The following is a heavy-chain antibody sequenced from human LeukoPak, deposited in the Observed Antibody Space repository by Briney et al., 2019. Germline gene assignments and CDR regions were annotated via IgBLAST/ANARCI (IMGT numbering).Heavy chain of an antibody. CDR1: GGSISSGSYY. J-gene: IGHJ4*02. D-gene: IGHD5-18*01. CDR2: IYTSGST. CDR3: ARGRFSGGYSYGFAAYYFDY. Sequence: SQTLSLTCTVSGGSISSGSYYWSWIRQPAGKGLEWIGRIYTSGSTNYNPSLKSRVTISVDTSKNQFSLKLSSVTAADTAVYYCARGRFSGGYSYGFAAYYFDYWGQGTLVTVSS. V-gene: IGHV4-61*02.